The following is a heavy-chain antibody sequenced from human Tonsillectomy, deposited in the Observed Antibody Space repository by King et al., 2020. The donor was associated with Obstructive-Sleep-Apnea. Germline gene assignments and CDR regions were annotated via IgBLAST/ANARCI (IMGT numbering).Heavy chain of an antibody. V-gene: IGHV3-74*02. Sequence: EVQLVESGGGLVQPGGSLRLSCAASGLTFSTNWMHWVRQAPGKGLVWVSRINSDGSSASYADSVKGRFTISRDNAKNTLYLQMNSLRAEDTAVYYCSLLPRKDSGYQDEDYWGQGTLVTVSS. J-gene: IGHJ4*02. D-gene: IGHD5-12*01. CDR3: SLLPRKDSGYQDEDY. CDR1: GLTFSTNW. CDR2: INSDGSSA.